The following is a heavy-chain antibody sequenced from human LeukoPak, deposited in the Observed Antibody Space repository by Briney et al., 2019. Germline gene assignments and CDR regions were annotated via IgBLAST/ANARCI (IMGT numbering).Heavy chain of an antibody. CDR3: ASLGLDCSSTSCYTTYYYYYMDV. Sequence: SETLSLTCTVSGYSISSGYYWGWIRQPPGKGLEWIGSIYHSGSTYYNPSLKSRVTISVDTSKNQFSLKLSSVTAADTAVYYCASLGLDCSSTSCYTTYYYYYMDVWGKGTTVTVSS. CDR1: GYSISSGYY. J-gene: IGHJ6*03. V-gene: IGHV4-38-2*02. CDR2: IYHSGST. D-gene: IGHD2-2*02.